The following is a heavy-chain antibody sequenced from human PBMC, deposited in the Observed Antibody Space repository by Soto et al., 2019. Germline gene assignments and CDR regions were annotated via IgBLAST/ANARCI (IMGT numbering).Heavy chain of an antibody. Sequence: ASVKVSCKVSGYTLTELSMHWVRQAPGKGLEWMGGFDPEDGETIYAQKFQGRVTMTGDTSTDTAYMELSSLRSEDTAVYYCATLFGQFWGSYRQKYWGQGTLVTVSS. J-gene: IGHJ4*02. CDR3: ATLFGQFWGSYRQKY. CDR1: GYTLTELS. CDR2: FDPEDGET. D-gene: IGHD3-16*02. V-gene: IGHV1-24*01.